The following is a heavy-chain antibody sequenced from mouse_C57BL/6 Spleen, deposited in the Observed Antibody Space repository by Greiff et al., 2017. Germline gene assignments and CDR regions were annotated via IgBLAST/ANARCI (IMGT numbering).Heavy chain of an antibody. J-gene: IGHJ2*01. CDR2: IHPNSGST. V-gene: IGHV1-64*01. CDR1: GYTFTSYW. CDR3: ASYDYDGGHFDY. Sequence: QVQLKQPGAELVKPGASVKLSCKASGYTFTSYWMHWVKQRPGQGLEWIGMIHPNSGSTNYNEKFKSKATLTVDKSSSTAYMQLSSLTSEDSAVYYCASYDYDGGHFDYWGQGTTLTVSS. D-gene: IGHD2-4*01.